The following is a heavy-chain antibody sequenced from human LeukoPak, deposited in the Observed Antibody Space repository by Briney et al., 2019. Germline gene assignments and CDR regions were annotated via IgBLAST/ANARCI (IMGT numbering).Heavy chain of an antibody. J-gene: IGHJ6*03. D-gene: IGHD6-6*01. CDR2: ISSSSSYI. CDR3: ARDNEAARMDDYSDYMDV. CDR1: GFTFSSYS. V-gene: IGHV3-21*01. Sequence: GGSLRLSCAASGFTFSSYSMNWVRQAPGKGLEWVSSISSSSSYIYYADSVKGRFTISRDNAKNSLYLQMNSLRAEDAAVYYRARDNEAARMDDYSDYMDVWGKGTKVTVSS.